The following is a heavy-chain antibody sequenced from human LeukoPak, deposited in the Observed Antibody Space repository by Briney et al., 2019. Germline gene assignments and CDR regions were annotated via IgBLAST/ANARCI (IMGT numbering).Heavy chain of an antibody. V-gene: IGHV3-30*02. CDR1: GFTFSSYG. CDR2: IRYDGSNK. D-gene: IGHD3-3*01. Sequence: GGSLRLSCAASGFTFSSYGMHWVRQAPGKGLEWVAFIRYDGSNKYYADSVKGRFTISRDNSKNTLYLQMNSLRAEDTAVYYCAGQKGRFLEWLSSFDYWGQGTLVTVSS. J-gene: IGHJ4*02. CDR3: AGQKGRFLEWLSSFDY.